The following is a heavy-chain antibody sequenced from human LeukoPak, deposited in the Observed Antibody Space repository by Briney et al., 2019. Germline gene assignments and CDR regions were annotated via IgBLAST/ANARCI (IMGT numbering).Heavy chain of an antibody. CDR3: ARNRSNFYGEIPFDI. D-gene: IGHD3-10*01. Sequence: SETLSLTCTVSGVDISNYYWSWIRQSAGKGLEWIGQMYGSGGTNYNPSLKSRVTLSADKSKNQISLTLSSVTAADTGVYYCARNRSNFYGEIPFDIWGKGTMVTVSS. V-gene: IGHV4-4*07. CDR2: MYGSGGT. J-gene: IGHJ3*02. CDR1: GVDISNYY.